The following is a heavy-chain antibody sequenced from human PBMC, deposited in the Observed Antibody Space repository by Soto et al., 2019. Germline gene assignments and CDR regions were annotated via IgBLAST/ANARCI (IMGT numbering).Heavy chain of an antibody. CDR1: GFTFDDYA. Sequence: GGSLRLSCAASGFTFDDYAMHWVRQAPGKGLEWVSGISCNSGTIGYADSVKGRFTISRDNAKNSLYMQNNSLRAEATALYYCGKSSGSSGWTGGMDVWGQGTTVTVSS. V-gene: IGHV3-9*01. D-gene: IGHD6-19*01. CDR3: GKSSGSSGWTGGMDV. CDR2: ISCNSGTI. J-gene: IGHJ6*02.